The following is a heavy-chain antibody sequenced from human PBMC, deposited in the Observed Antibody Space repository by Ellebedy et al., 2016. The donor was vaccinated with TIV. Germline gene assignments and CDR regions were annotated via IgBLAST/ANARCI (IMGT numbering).Heavy chain of an antibody. CDR1: GGSISSSNL. J-gene: IGHJ4*02. D-gene: IGHD3-22*01. CDR3: ARFGYYDSTGGY. V-gene: IGHV4-4*02. CDR2: IYHSGST. Sequence: SETLSLXXAVSGGSISSSNLWRCVRQPPGKGLEWIGEIYHSGSTNYNPSLKSRVTISVDKSKNQFSLKLSSVTAADTALYYCARFGYYDSTGGYWGQGTLVTVSS.